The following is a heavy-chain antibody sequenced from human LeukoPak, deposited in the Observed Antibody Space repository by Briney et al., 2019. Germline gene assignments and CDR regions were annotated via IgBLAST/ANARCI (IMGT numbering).Heavy chain of an antibody. CDR1: GFTFSSYE. D-gene: IGHD3-10*01. J-gene: IGHJ4*02. Sequence: GGSLRLSCAASGFTFSSYEMNWVRQAPGKGLEWVSYISSSGSTIYYADSVKGRFISSRDNAKNSLYLQMNSLRSEDTAVYYCAREGVYYYGSGSYFDVGWGQGTLVTVSS. CDR2: ISSSGSTI. CDR3: AREGVYYYGSGSYFDVG. V-gene: IGHV3-48*03.